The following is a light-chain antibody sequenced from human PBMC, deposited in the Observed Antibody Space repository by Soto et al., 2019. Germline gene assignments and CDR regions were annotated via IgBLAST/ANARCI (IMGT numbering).Light chain of an antibody. CDR2: AAS. CDR3: QQSYSTPSIT. J-gene: IGKJ5*01. V-gene: IGKV1-39*01. Sequence: DIQMTQSPSSLSAFVGDRVTITCRASESISRHLNWYQQKPGKAPKLLIYAASSLQNGVPSRFSGGGSGTDFTLTISNLQPAYFATYYCQQSYSTPSITFGQGTRLEIK. CDR1: ESISRH.